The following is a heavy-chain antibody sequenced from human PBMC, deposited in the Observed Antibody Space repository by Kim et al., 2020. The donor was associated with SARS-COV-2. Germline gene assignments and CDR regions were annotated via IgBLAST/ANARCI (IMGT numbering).Heavy chain of an antibody. V-gene: IGHV3-7*01. J-gene: IGHJ6*02. Sequence: GGSLRLSCAASGFTFSSYWMSWVRQAPGKGLEWVANIKQDGSEKYYVDSVKGRFTISRDNAKNSLYLQMNSLRAEDTAVYYCAVDILAMDGYGMDIWGQGTTVTVSS. CDR1: GFTFSSYW. CDR2: IKQDGSEK. CDR3: AVDILAMDGYGMDI. D-gene: IGHD5-12*01.